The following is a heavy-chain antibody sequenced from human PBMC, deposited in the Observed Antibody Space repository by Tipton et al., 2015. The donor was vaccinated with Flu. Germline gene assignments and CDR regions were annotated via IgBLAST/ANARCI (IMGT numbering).Heavy chain of an antibody. J-gene: IGHJ4*02. CDR3: ARHTGDSVRGVIDY. CDR1: GYSINSGYY. CDR2: IYRSGST. D-gene: IGHD3-10*02. V-gene: IGHV4-38-2*01. Sequence: LRLSCSVSGYSINSGYYWGWVRRPPGKGLEWIGTIYRSGSTYYNPSLKSRLTISVDTSQNQFSLRLSSVTVADTAVYYCARHTGDSVRGVIDYWGQGTLVTVSS.